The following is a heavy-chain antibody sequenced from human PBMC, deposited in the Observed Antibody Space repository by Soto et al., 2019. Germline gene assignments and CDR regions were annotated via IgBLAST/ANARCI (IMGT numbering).Heavy chain of an antibody. D-gene: IGHD2-15*01. CDR2: IGTAGDT. V-gene: IGHV3-13*01. J-gene: IGHJ3*02. Sequence: EVQLVESGGGLVQPGGSLRLSCAASGFTFSSYDMRWVRQATGKGLEWVSAIGTAGDTYYPGSVKGRFTISRENAKNSLYLQMNSLRAGDTAVYYCARGPTEYCSGGSCYRDGAFDIWGQGTMVTVSS. CDR3: ARGPTEYCSGGSCYRDGAFDI. CDR1: GFTFSSYD.